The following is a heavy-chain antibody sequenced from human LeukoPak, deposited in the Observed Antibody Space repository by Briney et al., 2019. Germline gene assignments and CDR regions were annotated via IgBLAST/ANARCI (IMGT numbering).Heavy chain of an antibody. CDR3: ARGFYGDVHPYFDY. CDR2: IYYSGST. V-gene: IGHV4-59*01. D-gene: IGHD4-17*01. CDR1: GGSISSYY. J-gene: IGHJ4*02. Sequence: SETLSLTCTVSGGSISSYYWSWIRQPPGKGLEWIGSIYYSGSTNYNPSLKSRVTISVDTSKNQFSLKLSSVTAADTAVYYCARGFYGDVHPYFDYWGQGTLVTVSS.